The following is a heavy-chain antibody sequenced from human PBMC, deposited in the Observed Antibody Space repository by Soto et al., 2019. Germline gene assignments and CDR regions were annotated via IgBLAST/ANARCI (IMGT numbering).Heavy chain of an antibody. J-gene: IGHJ6*02. CDR1: GGSISSYY. Sequence: QVQLQESGPGLVKPSETLSLTCTVSGGSISSYYWSWIRQPAGKGLEWIGRIYTSGSTNYNPSLKSRVTMSVDTSKNQFSLKLSSATAADTAVYYCARGDYSNSDYYYYYGMDVWGQGTTVTVSS. V-gene: IGHV4-4*07. D-gene: IGHD4-4*01. CDR2: IYTSGST. CDR3: ARGDYSNSDYYYYYGMDV.